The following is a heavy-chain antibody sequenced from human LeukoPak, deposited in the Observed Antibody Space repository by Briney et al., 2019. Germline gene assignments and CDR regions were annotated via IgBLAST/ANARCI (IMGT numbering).Heavy chain of an antibody. J-gene: IGHJ4*02. D-gene: IGHD5-12*01. Sequence: SETLSLTCTVSGGSISSYYWSWIRQPPGKGLEWIGYIYYSGSTNYNPSLKSRVTISVDTSKNQFSLKLSSVTAADTAVYYCARESGGYSGYEPGDIDYWGQGTPVTVSS. CDR3: ARESGGYSGYEPGDIDY. CDR2: IYYSGST. CDR1: GGSISSYY. V-gene: IGHV4-59*01.